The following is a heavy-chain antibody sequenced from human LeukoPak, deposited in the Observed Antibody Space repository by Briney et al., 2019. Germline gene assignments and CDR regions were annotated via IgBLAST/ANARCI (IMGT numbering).Heavy chain of an antibody. CDR3: ARDPGDSSGYGNFQH. J-gene: IGHJ1*01. V-gene: IGHV4-31*03. CDR2: IYYSGST. CDR1: GGSISSGGYY. D-gene: IGHD3-22*01. Sequence: SETLSLTCTVSGGSISSGGYYWSWIRQHPGKGLEWIGYIYYSGSTYYNPSLKSRVTISVDTSKNQFSLKLSSVTAADTAVYYCARDPGDSSGYGNFQHWGQAPRVTVPS.